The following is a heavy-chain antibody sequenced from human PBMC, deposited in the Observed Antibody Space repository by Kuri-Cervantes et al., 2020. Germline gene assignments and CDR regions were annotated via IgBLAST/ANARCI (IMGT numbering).Heavy chain of an antibody. CDR3: ARGLRYFDWFSDHYYFDY. CDR1: GYTFTSYD. V-gene: IGHV1-8*01. J-gene: IGHJ4*02. D-gene: IGHD3-9*01. Sequence: ASVKVSCKASGYTFTSYDINWVRQATGQGLEWMGWMNPNSGNTGYAQKFQGRVTMTRNTSISTAYMELSSLRSEDTAVYYCARGLRYFDWFSDHYYFDYWGQGTLVNVSS. CDR2: MNPNSGNT.